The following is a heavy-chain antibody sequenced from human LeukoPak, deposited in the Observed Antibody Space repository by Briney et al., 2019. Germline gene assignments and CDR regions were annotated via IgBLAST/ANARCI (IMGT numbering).Heavy chain of an antibody. CDR3: ARVSDSSGWYSAKDY. CDR2: INPNSGGT. J-gene: IGHJ4*02. D-gene: IGHD6-19*01. V-gene: IGHV1-2*06. Sequence: GASVKVSCKASGYTFTGYYIHWVRQAPGQGLEWMGRINPNSGGTNYAQKFQGRVTMTRNTSISTAYMELSSLRSEDTAVYYCARVSDSSGWYSAKDYWGQGTLVTVSS. CDR1: GYTFTGYY.